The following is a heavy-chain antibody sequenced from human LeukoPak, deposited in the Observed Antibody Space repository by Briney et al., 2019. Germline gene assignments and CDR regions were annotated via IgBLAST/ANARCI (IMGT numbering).Heavy chain of an antibody. Sequence: SETLSLTCTVPGGSISSGDYYWSWIRQPPGKGLGWIGYIYYSGSTYYNPSLKSRVTISVDTSKNQFSLKLSSVTAADTAVYYCARSLYGDYGYFQHWGQGTLVTVSS. CDR1: GGSISSGDYY. V-gene: IGHV4-30-4*01. J-gene: IGHJ1*01. CDR3: ARSLYGDYGYFQH. D-gene: IGHD4-17*01. CDR2: IYYSGST.